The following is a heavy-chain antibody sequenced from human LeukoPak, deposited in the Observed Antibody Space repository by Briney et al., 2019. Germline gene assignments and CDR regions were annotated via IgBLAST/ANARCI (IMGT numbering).Heavy chain of an antibody. Sequence: SVKVSCKASGFTFTSSAMQWVRQARGQRLEWIGWIVVGSGNTNYAQKFQERVTITRDMSTSTAYMELGSLRSEDTAVYYCARGSYSSSIVGYWGQGTLVTVSS. J-gene: IGHJ4*02. D-gene: IGHD6-13*01. V-gene: IGHV1-58*02. CDR3: ARGSYSSSIVGY. CDR2: IVVGSGNT. CDR1: GFTFTSSA.